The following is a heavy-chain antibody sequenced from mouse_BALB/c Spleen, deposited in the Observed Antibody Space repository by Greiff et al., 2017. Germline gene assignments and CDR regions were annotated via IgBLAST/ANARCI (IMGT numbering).Heavy chain of an antibody. J-gene: IGHJ4*01. CDR2: INPYNGDT. Sequence: VQLQQPGAELVKPGASVKISCKASGYSFTGYFMNWVKQSHGKSLEWIGRINPYNGDTFYNQKFKGKATLTVDKSSSTAHMELLSLTSEDSAVYYCGRGGYYVVNTYYAMDYWGQGTSVTVSS. V-gene: IGHV1-37*01. CDR3: GRGGYYVVNTYYAMDY. D-gene: IGHD2-3*01. CDR1: GYSFTGYF.